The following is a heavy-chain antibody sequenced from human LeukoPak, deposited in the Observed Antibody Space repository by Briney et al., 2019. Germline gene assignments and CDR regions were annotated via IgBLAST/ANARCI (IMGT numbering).Heavy chain of an antibody. D-gene: IGHD1-7*01. J-gene: IGHJ6*02. CDR1: GYTLTELS. V-gene: IGHV1-24*01. CDR2: FDPEDGET. Sequence: ASVKVSCKVSGYTLTELSMHWVRQAPGKGVEWMGGFDPEDGETIYAQKFQGRVTMTEDTSTDTAYMELSSLRSEDTSVYYCATGSPQYNWNYGPLMDVWGQGTTVTVSS. CDR3: ATGSPQYNWNYGPLMDV.